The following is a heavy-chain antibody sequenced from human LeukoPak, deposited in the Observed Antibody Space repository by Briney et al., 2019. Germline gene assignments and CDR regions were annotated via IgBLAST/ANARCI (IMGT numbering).Heavy chain of an antibody. CDR2: INHSGST. Sequence: SETLSLTCTASGYSISSGYYCGWIRQPPGEGLGGFGSINHSGSTYYNQSLKSRVTISVDTSKNQSCLKLSSVTAAATAVYYCARGYISHDSSGYYYGSWGEGTLVTVSS. CDR3: ARGYISHDSSGYYYGS. D-gene: IGHD3-22*01. J-gene: IGHJ4*02. V-gene: IGHV4-38-2*02. CDR1: GYSISSGYY.